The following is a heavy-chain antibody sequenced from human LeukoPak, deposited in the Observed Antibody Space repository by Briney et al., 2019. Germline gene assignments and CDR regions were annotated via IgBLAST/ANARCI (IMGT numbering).Heavy chain of an antibody. J-gene: IGHJ4*02. CDR3: ARSAMVRGVIGEDDY. CDR2: IYPGDSES. V-gene: IGHV5-51*07. Sequence: GESLKISCKGSGYSFTSYWIAWVHQMPGKGLEWMGIIYPGDSESRYSPSFQGQVTISADKSISTAYLQWSSLKASDTAMYYCARSAMVRGVIGEDDYWGQGTLVTVSS. D-gene: IGHD3-10*01. CDR1: GYSFTSYW.